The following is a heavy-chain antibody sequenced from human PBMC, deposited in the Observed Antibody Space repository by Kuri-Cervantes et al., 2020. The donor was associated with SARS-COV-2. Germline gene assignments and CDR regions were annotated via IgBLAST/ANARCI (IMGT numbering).Heavy chain of an antibody. V-gene: IGHV4-39*07. J-gene: IGHJ5*02. CDR2: VYDSGTS. CDR3: AREHSGYDWFDV. Sequence: GSLRLSCTVSGGSISSYYWAWIRQSPGKGLEWNGSVYDSGTSYYNPSLKSRVSISVDTSKNQFSLKLSSVTAADTSLYYCAREHSGYDWFDVWGQGTLVTVSS. CDR1: GGSISSYY. D-gene: IGHD5-12*01.